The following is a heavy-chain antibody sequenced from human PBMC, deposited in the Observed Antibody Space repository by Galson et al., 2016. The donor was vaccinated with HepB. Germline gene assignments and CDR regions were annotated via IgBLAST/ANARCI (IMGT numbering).Heavy chain of an antibody. D-gene: IGHD3-3*01. J-gene: IGHJ1*01. Sequence: SVKVSCKAPGYRFTGYYIHWVRQAPGQGLEWLGWINPNSGDTDYAQSIQDRVTVTRDTSIRTAYLALSRLTSDDTAVYYCARGGDFWSGYFFQDWGQGTPVSVIS. V-gene: IGHV1-2*02. CDR3: ARGGDFWSGYFFQD. CDR1: GYRFTGYY. CDR2: INPNSGDT.